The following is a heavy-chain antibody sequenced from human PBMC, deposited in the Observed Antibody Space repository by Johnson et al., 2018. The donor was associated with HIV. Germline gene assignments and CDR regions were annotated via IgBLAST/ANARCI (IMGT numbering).Heavy chain of an antibody. CDR2: IGTAGDT. V-gene: IGHV3-13*01. Sequence: VQLVESGGGLVKPGGSPRLSCAASGFTFSDYYMSWIRQATGKGLEWVSAIGTAGDTYYPGSVKGRLTISRDNSKNSLYLQMNSLRAEDTAVYYCARGPGLFSRPEQFAFDIWGQGT. J-gene: IGHJ3*02. CDR1: GFTFSDYY. D-gene: IGHD2-2*01. CDR3: ARGPGLFSRPEQFAFDI.